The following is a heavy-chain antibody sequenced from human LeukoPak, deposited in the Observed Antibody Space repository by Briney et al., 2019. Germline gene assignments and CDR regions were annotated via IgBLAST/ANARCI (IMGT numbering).Heavy chain of an antibody. D-gene: IGHD2-2*01. CDR1: GFTLDDYG. CDR2: INWNGGST. V-gene: IGHV3-20*01. CDR3: AREGYCSSTSCWEDV. Sequence: GGSLRLSCAASGFTLDDYGMSWVRQAPGKGLERVSGINWNGGSTGYADSVKGRFTISRDNAKNSLYLQMNSLRAEDTALYHCAREGYCSSTSCWEDVWGKGTTVTVSS. J-gene: IGHJ6*04.